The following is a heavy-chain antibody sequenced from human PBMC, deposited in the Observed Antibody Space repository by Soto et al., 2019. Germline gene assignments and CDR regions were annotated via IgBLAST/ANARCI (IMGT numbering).Heavy chain of an antibody. V-gene: IGHV3-30*18. CDR3: AKSLLDGGWPVPFDY. J-gene: IGHJ4*02. CDR2: ISYDGSNK. CDR1: GFTFSSYG. Sequence: PGWSLRLSCAASGFTFSSYGMHWVRQAPGKGLEWVAVISYDGSNKYYADSVKGRFTISRDNSKNTLYLQMNSLRAEDTAVYYCAKSLLDGGWPVPFDYWGQGTLVTVSS. D-gene: IGHD2-15*01.